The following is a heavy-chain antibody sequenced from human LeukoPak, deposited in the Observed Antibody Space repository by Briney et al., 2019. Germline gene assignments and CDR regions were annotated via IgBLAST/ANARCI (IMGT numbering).Heavy chain of an antibody. J-gene: IGHJ4*02. Sequence: GGSLRLSCAASGFTFSSYWMSWVRQAPGKGLEWVAVISYDGSNKYYADSVKGRFTISRDNSKNTLYLQMNSLRAEDTAVYYCAKDLADDAIDYWGQGTLVTVSS. D-gene: IGHD1-1*01. CDR3: AKDLADDAIDY. V-gene: IGHV3-30*18. CDR1: GFTFSSYW. CDR2: ISYDGSNK.